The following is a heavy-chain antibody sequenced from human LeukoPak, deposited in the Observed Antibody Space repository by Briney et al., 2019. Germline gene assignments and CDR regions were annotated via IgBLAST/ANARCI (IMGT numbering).Heavy chain of an antibody. V-gene: IGHV3-7*03. CDR1: GFTFSYFW. CDR3: ARSSYSSSSSV. J-gene: IGHJ3*01. CDR2: INSDGSEG. Sequence: GGSLRLSCAASGFTFSYFWMHWFRQTPGKGLVWVASINSDGSEGYYADVVKGRFTISRDNAKNSLYLQINSLRAEDTAVYYCARSSYSSSSSVWGQGTMVTVSS. D-gene: IGHD6-6*01.